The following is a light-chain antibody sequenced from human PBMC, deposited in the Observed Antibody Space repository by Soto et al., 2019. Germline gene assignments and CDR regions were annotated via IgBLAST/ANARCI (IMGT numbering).Light chain of an antibody. J-gene: IGKJ1*01. V-gene: IGKV3-15*01. Sequence: IVMTQSPATLSVTPGERATLSCRASQSVSSNLAWYQQKPGQAPRLLIYGASTRATGIPARFSGTGPGTDFTLTISSLLSEDFAVYYCQQYGSSPQTFGQRTKVDIK. CDR1: QSVSSN. CDR3: QQYGSSPQT. CDR2: GAS.